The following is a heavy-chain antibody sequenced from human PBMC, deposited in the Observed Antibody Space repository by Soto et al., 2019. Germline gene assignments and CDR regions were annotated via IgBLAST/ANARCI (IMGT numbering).Heavy chain of an antibody. D-gene: IGHD2-2*01. CDR1: GFTFSNAW. J-gene: IGHJ4*02. CDR2: IKSKTDGGTT. CDR3: TTGKVLQVVPAALRDY. Sequence: GGSLRLSCAASGFTFSNAWMNWVRQAPGKGLEWVGRIKSKTDGGTTDYAAPVKGRFTISRDDSKNTLFLQMNSLRTEDTAVYYCTTGKVLQVVPAALRDYWGQGTLVTVSS. V-gene: IGHV3-15*07.